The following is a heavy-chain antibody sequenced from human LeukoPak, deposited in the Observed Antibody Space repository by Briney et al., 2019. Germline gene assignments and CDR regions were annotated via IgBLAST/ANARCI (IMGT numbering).Heavy chain of an antibody. CDR2: IGGCGGST. CDR1: GFTPSGYV. D-gene: IGHD6-13*01. Sequence: GGSLRLSCAASGFTPSGYVMTTVRRAPGPGLECVTAIGGCGGSTYYAATVKGRFTISRDKSKNTLYLQMNSRRAEDTAVYYCAKGGLRQQLVWARMYYFDYWGQGTLVTVSS. J-gene: IGHJ4*02. CDR3: AKGGLRQQLVWARMYYFDY. V-gene: IGHV3-23*01.